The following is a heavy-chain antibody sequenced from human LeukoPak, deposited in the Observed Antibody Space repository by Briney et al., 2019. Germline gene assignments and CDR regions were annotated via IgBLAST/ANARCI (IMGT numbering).Heavy chain of an antibody. J-gene: IGHJ1*01. CDR1: GGSFSGYY. V-gene: IGHV4-34*01. CDR2: INHSGST. Sequence: SETLSLTCAVYGGSFSGYYRSWIRQPPGKGLEWIGEINHSGSTNYNPSLKSRVTISVDTSKNQFSLKLSSVTAADTAVYYCARQSGHYGSGSQGTEYFQHWGQGTLVTVSS. D-gene: IGHD3-10*01. CDR3: ARQSGHYGSGSQGTEYFQH.